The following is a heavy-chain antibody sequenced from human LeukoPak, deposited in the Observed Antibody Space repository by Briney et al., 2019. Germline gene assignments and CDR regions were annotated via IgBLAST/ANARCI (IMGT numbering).Heavy chain of an antibody. CDR1: GFTFSSYA. CDR2: ISGSGGST. Sequence: PGASLRLSCAASGFTFSSYAMSWVRQAPGKGLEWVSAISGSGGSTYYADSVKGRSTISRDNSKNTLYLQMNSLRAEDTAVYYCAKAGCSSGWYVLASWGQGALVTVSS. J-gene: IGHJ4*02. D-gene: IGHD6-19*01. CDR3: AKAGCSSGWYVLAS. V-gene: IGHV3-23*01.